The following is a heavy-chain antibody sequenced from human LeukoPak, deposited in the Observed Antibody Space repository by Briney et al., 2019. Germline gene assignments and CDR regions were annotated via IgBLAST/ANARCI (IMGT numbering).Heavy chain of an antibody. CDR3: ARVSTRSGTTYYFDY. J-gene: IGHJ4*02. V-gene: IGHV3-7*01. CDR1: GFTFDYW. CDR2: INDDESEK. D-gene: IGHD3-10*01. Sequence: PGGSLRLSCVGYGFTFDYWMSWVRQAPGKGLEWVANINDDESEKYYVDSVTGRFTVSRDNARSSLFLQMNNLNAEDTAIYFCARVSTRSGTTYYFDYWGQGTLVTVSS.